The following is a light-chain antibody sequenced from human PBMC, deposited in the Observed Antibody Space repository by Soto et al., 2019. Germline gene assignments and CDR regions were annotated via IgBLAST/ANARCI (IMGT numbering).Light chain of an antibody. CDR2: DAS. J-gene: IGKJ1*01. CDR3: QQYNSYSSWT. Sequence: DIQMTQSPSTLSASVGDRVTITCRASQTIGSWLAWYQQKPGRAPKLLIFDASSLESGVPSRFSGNGSGTEFTLTISSLQPDDFATYYCQQYNSYSSWTFGQGTKVDIK. V-gene: IGKV1-5*01. CDR1: QTIGSW.